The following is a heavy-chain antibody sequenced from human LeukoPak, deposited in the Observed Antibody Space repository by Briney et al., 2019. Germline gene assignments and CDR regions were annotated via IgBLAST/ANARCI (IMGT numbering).Heavy chain of an antibody. CDR2: ISAYNGYA. CDR1: GYTFTNYG. V-gene: IGHV1-18*01. D-gene: IGHD4-23*01. Sequence: ASVKVSCKASGYTFTNYGISWVRQAPGQGLEWMGWISAYNGYADYAQKLQFRVTMTTDTSTSTAYMELRSLRSDDTAVYYCARDKAVTTEVTQHFQHWGQGTLVTVSS. J-gene: IGHJ1*01. CDR3: ARDKAVTTEVTQHFQH.